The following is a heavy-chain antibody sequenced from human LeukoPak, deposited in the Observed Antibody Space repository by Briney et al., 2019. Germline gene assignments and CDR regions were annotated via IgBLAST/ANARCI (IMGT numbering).Heavy chain of an antibody. CDR2: INTDSGCS. CDR1: GYIFVDYF. D-gene: IGHD1-26*01. CDR3: ARDFTSTPNWEFDY. J-gene: IGHJ4*02. Sequence: ASVKVSLKASGYIFVDYFIHWVRQARAQGREWVGRINTDSGCSEYEYTLQGRVIMTRDTSISTAYVEVSGLTSDDTAVYYCARDFTSTPNWEFDYWGQGTLVTVSS. V-gene: IGHV1-2*06.